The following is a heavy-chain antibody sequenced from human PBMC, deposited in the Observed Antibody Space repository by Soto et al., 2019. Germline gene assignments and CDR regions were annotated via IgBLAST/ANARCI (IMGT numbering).Heavy chain of an antibody. D-gene: IGHD3-22*01. J-gene: IGHJ4*02. Sequence: GGSLRLSCAASGFTFSNYAMSWVRQPPGKGLEWVSAISGSGGSTYYADSVKGRFTISRDNSKNMLYLQMNSVRAEDTAVYYCAKDYYDSSGYSFFDYWGQGTQVTVSS. V-gene: IGHV3-23*01. CDR2: ISGSGGST. CDR3: AKDYYDSSGYSFFDY. CDR1: GFTFSNYA.